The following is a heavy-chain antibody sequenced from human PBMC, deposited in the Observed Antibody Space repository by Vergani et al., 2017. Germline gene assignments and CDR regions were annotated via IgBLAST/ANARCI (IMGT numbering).Heavy chain of an antibody. CDR2: IRYDGSNT. J-gene: IGHJ4*02. CDR1: GFTFSNYG. Sequence: QVQLVESGGGVVQPGGSLRLSCGASGFTFSNYGMHWVRQAPGKGLEWVTFIRYDGSNTYYADSVKGRFTISRDNSKNTLFLQMNSLRPEDTAVYYCAREVKGVLDYWGQGTLVTVSS. D-gene: IGHD4-11*01. V-gene: IGHV3-30*02. CDR3: AREVKGVLDY.